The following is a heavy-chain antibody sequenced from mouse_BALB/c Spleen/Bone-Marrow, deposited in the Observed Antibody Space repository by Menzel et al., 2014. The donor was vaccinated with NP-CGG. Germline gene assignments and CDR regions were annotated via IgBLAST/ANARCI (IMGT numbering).Heavy chain of an antibody. D-gene: IGHD1-1*01. J-gene: IGHJ2*01. CDR1: GYAFSAYW. CDR3: ARSGYGSNYDY. CDR2: IYPGDGDT. V-gene: IGHV1-80*01. Sequence: QVQLQQSGAELVRPGSSVKISCKASGYAFSAYWMIWVKQRPGQGLEWIGQIYPGDGDTNYNGKFKGKATLTADKSSSPAYMQLSSLTSEDSAVYFCARSGYGSNYDYWGQGTTLTVSS.